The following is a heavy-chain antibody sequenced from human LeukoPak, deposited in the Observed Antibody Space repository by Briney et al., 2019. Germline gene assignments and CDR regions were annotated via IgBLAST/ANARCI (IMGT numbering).Heavy chain of an antibody. CDR2: INPNSGGT. D-gene: IGHD4-11*01. CDR1: GYTFTGYY. J-gene: IGHJ4*02. CDR3: ARVTSYSNYVLYFDY. Sequence: GASVKVSCKASGYTFTGYYMHWVRQAPGQGLEWMGWINPNSGGTNYAQKFQGRVTMTRDTSISTAYMELSGLRSDDTAVYYCARVTSYSNYVLYFDYWGQGTLVTVSS. V-gene: IGHV1-2*02.